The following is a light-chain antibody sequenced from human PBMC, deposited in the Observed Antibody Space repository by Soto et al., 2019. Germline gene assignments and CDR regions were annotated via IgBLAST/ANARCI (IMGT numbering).Light chain of an antibody. J-gene: IGKJ5*01. Sequence: EIVMTQSPATLSVSPGERVTLSCRASQSVSTRLAWYQHKPGQSPRLLISGATTGATGIPPRFSGSGSGTDFTLTISSLEPEDFAVYYCQQRSNWPPITFGQGTRLEIK. CDR1: QSVSTR. CDR2: GAT. V-gene: IGKV3-15*01. CDR3: QQRSNWPPIT.